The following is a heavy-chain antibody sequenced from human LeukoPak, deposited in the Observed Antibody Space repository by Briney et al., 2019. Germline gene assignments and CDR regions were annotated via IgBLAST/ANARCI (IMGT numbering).Heavy chain of an antibody. J-gene: IGHJ3*02. V-gene: IGHV3-23*01. Sequence: GGSLRLSCAASGFTVSSNYMSWVRRAPGKGLEWVSAISGSGGSTYYADSVKGRFTISRDNSKNTLYLQMNSLRAEDTAVYYCAKGSLKYCGGDCSRQAFDIWGQGTMVTVSS. CDR2: ISGSGGST. D-gene: IGHD2-21*01. CDR3: AKGSLKYCGGDCSRQAFDI. CDR1: GFTVSSNY.